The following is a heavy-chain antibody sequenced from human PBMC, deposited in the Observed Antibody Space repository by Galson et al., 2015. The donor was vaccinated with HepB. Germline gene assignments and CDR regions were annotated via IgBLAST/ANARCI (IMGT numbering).Heavy chain of an antibody. CDR2: IDQGDSDK. Sequence: SLRLSCAASGFDFSKYWMTWVRQAPGKGLEWVANIDQGDSDKYYVDSLKGRFTISRDNAQNSLYLRMNSLRAEDTAVYYCARHVYNYGSPFDYWGQGILVTVSS. V-gene: IGHV3-7*03. CDR3: ARHVYNYGSPFDY. J-gene: IGHJ4*02. CDR1: GFDFSKYW. D-gene: IGHD5-18*01.